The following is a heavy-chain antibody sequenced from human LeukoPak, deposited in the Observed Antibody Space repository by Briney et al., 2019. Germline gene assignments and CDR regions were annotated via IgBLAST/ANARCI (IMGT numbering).Heavy chain of an antibody. V-gene: IGHV4-38-2*02. D-gene: IGHD6-19*01. CDR2: IYHSGST. CDR3: AREAVADYMDV. CDR1: GYSISSGYY. J-gene: IGHJ6*03. Sequence: SETLSLTCAVSGYSISSGYYWGWIRPPPGKGLEWIGSIYHSGSTYYNPSLKSRVTISVDTSKNQFSLKLSSVTAADTAVYYRAREAVADYMDVWGKGTTVTVSS.